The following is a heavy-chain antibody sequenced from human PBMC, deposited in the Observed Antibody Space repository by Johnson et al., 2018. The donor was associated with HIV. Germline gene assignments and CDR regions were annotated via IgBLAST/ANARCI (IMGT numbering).Heavy chain of an antibody. V-gene: IGHV3-11*04. CDR1: GFTFSDYY. J-gene: IGHJ3*02. D-gene: IGHD1/OR15-1a*01. Sequence: QVQLVESGGGLVKPGGSLRLSCAASGFTFSDYYMSWIRQAPGKGLEWVSYISGSASTIYYADSVKGRFKISRDNAKNSLYLQMNSLRAEDTAMYYCARDRYNWNRGAFDIWGQGTMVTVSS. CDR2: ISGSASTI. CDR3: ARDRYNWNRGAFDI.